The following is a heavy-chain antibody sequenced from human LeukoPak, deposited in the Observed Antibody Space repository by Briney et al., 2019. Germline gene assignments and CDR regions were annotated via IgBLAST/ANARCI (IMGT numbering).Heavy chain of an antibody. J-gene: IGHJ4*02. D-gene: IGHD2-15*01. Sequence: ASVKVSCTASGYTFTSYGISWVRQAPGQRLEWIGWISAYNGNKNYAQKLQGRVTMTTDTSTSTAYMELRSVRSDETAVYYCARDRVGYYYFDYWGQGTLVTVSS. CDR2: ISAYNGNK. CDR3: ARDRVGYYYFDY. V-gene: IGHV1-18*01. CDR1: GYTFTSYG.